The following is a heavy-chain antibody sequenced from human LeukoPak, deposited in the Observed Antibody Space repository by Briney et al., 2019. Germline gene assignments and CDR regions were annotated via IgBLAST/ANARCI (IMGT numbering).Heavy chain of an antibody. CDR3: ARGTGEWELFDY. D-gene: IGHD1-26*01. J-gene: IGHJ4*02. CDR2: IYSGGST. CDR1: GFTVSSNY. V-gene: IGHV3-66*01. Sequence: GGSLRLSCAAPGFTVSSNYMSWVRQAPGKGLEWVSVIYSGGSTYYADSVKGRFTISRDNSKNTLYLQMNSLRAEDTAVYYCARGTGEWELFDYWGQGTLVTVSS.